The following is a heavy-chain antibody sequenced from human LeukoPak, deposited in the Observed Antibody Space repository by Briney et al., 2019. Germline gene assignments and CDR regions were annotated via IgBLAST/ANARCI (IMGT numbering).Heavy chain of an antibody. CDR3: ARIRQRGTKYYFDY. J-gene: IGHJ4*02. CDR1: GFTFSSHW. V-gene: IGHV3-7*01. D-gene: IGHD1-7*01. Sequence: GGSLRLSCAASGFTFSSHWMSWVHQAPGKGLEWVANVKQDGSEKHYVGSVKGRFTISRDNAKNSLYLQMSSLRAEDTAVYYCARIRQRGTKYYFDYWGQGTLVTVSS. CDR2: VKQDGSEK.